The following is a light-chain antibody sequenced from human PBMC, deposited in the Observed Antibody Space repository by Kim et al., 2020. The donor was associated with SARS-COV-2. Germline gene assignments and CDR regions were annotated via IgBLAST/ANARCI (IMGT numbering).Light chain of an antibody. V-gene: IGLV9-49*01. J-gene: IGLJ3*02. Sequence: PVLTQPPSASASLGASVTLTCTLSSGYSNYKVDWYQQRPGKGPRFVMRVGTGGIVGSKGGGIPDRFSVLGSGLNRYLTIKDIQEEDESDYHCGADHGSGSNFVRVFGGGTQLTVL. CDR2: VGTGGIVG. CDR3: GADHGSGSNFVRV. CDR1: SGYSNYK.